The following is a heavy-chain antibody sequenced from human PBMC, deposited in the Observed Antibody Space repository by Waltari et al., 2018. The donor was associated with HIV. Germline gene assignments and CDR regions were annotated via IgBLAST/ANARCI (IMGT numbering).Heavy chain of an antibody. Sequence: EVQLVESGGGLVQPGGSLQLSFAASGFTSSGSTMHWVRQASGKGLEWVGRIRTKANSYATAYAASVKGRFIISRDDSKNTAYLQMNNLKTEDTAVYYCTRLVAAVAGTGYWGQGTLVTVSS. D-gene: IGHD6-19*01. J-gene: IGHJ4*02. CDR1: GFTSSGST. CDR2: IRTKANSYAT. CDR3: TRLVAAVAGTGY. V-gene: IGHV3-73*01.